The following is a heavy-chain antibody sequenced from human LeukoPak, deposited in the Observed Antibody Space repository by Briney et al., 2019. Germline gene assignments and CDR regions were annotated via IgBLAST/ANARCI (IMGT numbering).Heavy chain of an antibody. CDR1: GFTFSSYE. J-gene: IGHJ6*02. CDR2: SSQSGTTS. CDR3: ARVQRLRLGDSSAPWAMDA. D-gene: IGHD3-16*01. Sequence: GGSLRLSCAASGFTFSSYEMQWVRQAPGKGLEWVSYSSQSGTTSYFADSVKGRFIISRDNAKNSLYMQVNSLRAEDTAVYYCARVQRLRLGDSSAPWAMDAWGQGTTVTVSS. V-gene: IGHV3-48*03.